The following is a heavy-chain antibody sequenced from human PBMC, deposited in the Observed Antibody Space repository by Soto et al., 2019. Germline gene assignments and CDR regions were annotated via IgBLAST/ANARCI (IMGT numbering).Heavy chain of an antibody. CDR2: IYHSGST. CDR3: AKSSSVKSALDY. V-gene: IGHV4-30-2*01. Sequence: QLQLQESGSGLVKPSQTLSLTCAVSGGSISSGGYSWSWIRQPPGKGLEWIGYIYHSGSTYYNPSLKRRVNLSVDRSKNQFPLKLSSVAAADTAVYYCAKSSSVKSALDYWGQGTLVTVSS. CDR1: GGSISSGGYS. J-gene: IGHJ4*02.